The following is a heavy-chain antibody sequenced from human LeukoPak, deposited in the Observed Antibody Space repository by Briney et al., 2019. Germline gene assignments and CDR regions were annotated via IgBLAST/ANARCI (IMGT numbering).Heavy chain of an antibody. V-gene: IGHV1-18*01. CDR1: GYTFTSYC. CDR2: ISADNGNT. D-gene: IGHD3-3*01. J-gene: IGHJ6*02. Sequence: GASVKVSCRSSGYTFTSYCMSWVRQAPGKGLEWVGWISADNGNTKYAQKLQGRLTITRDTSTNTAYMELKSLRSDDAPVYYCASAGYYDFWSGYDTDYYYGMDVWGQGTTVTVSS. CDR3: ASAGYYDFWSGYDTDYYYGMDV.